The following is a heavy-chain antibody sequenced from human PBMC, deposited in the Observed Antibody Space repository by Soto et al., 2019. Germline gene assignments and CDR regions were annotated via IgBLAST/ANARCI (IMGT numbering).Heavy chain of an antibody. D-gene: IGHD3-10*01. CDR2: IGPASGDT. CDR3: GRGRSGQLVVFY. J-gene: IGHJ4*02. V-gene: IGHV1-2*02. Sequence: RASVKVSCKASGYTFTGHYIHWVRQAPGQGAEWMGEIGPASGDTRYAQKFQGRVTMTRDTSITTVYMELNNLSPDDTAVYYCGRGRSGQLVVFYWGQGTPVTVSS. CDR1: GYTFTGHY.